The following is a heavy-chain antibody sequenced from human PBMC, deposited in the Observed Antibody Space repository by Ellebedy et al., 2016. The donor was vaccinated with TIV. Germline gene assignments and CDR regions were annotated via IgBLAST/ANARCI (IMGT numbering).Heavy chain of an antibody. CDR2: ISGGGGST. J-gene: IGHJ4*02. CDR3: AKATGYYDSSGLSYFDY. Sequence: GGSLRLXXAASGFTFSSYAMYWVRQAPGKGLEWVSAISGGGGSTYYADSVKGRFTISRDNSKNTLYLQMNSLRAEDTAVYYCAKATGYYDSSGLSYFDYWGQGTLVTVPS. V-gene: IGHV3-23*01. CDR1: GFTFSSYA. D-gene: IGHD3-22*01.